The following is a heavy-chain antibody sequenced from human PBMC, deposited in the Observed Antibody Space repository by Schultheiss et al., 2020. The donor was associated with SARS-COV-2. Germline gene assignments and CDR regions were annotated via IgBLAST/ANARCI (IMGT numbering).Heavy chain of an antibody. Sequence: GGSLRLSCAASGFTFSSYWMHWVRQAPGKGLVWVSRINSDGSSTSYADSVKGRFTISRDNAKNTLYLQMNSLRAEDTAVYYCARDLSLYYYGSGRYGMDVWGQGNTVTVSS. CDR1: GFTFSSYW. V-gene: IGHV3-74*01. D-gene: IGHD3-10*01. CDR2: INSDGSST. J-gene: IGHJ6*02. CDR3: ARDLSLYYYGSGRYGMDV.